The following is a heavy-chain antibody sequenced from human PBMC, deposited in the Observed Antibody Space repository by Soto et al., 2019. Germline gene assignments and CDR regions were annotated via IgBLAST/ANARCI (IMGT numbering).Heavy chain of an antibody. D-gene: IGHD5-12*01. CDR2: ISGSGGST. J-gene: IGHJ5*02. CDR1: GFTFNTYA. CDR3: ARAGWYGYNFNWFDP. V-gene: IGHV3-23*01. Sequence: PGGSLRLSCAASGFTFNTYAMNWVRQAPGKGLEWVSAISGSGGSTYYADSVKGRFTISRDNAKNSLYLQMNSLGAEDTAVYYCARAGWYGYNFNWFDPWGQGTLVTVSS.